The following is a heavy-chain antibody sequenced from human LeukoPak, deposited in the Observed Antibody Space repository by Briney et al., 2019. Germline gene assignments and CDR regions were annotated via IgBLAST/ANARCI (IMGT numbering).Heavy chain of an antibody. CDR1: GFTFSDYY. CDR3: ARSDDSGWYPFADY. D-gene: IGHD6-19*01. V-gene: IGHV3-11*01. Sequence: GGSLRLSCAASGFTFSDYYMSWIRQAPGKGLEWVSYISSSGSTIYYADSVKGRFTISRDNAKNSLYLQMNSLRAEDTALYYCARSDDSGWYPFADYWGQGTLVTVSS. CDR2: ISSSGSTI. J-gene: IGHJ4*02.